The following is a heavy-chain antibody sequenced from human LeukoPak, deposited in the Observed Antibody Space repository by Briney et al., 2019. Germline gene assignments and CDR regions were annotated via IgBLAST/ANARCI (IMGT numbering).Heavy chain of an antibody. Sequence: GGSLRLSCAASGLHFSGTAMSWVRQAPGKGLEWASAISHDGMNAYYADSVKGRFTISRDNSKKTVSLEMSSLTAADTGVYSRAKDGAQYSSGPECDTRCQGALVTVSP. D-gene: IGHD6-19*01. J-gene: IGHJ5*02. CDR2: ISHDGMNA. CDR1: GLHFSGTA. CDR3: AKDGAQYSSGPECDT. V-gene: IGHV3-23*01.